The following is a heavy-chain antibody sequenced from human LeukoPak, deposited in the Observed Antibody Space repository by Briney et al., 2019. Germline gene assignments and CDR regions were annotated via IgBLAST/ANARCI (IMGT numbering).Heavy chain of an antibody. J-gene: IGHJ4*02. CDR1: GGSFSGYY. CDR3: ARGLVVPAGYYDY. Sequence: SETLSLTCAVYGGSFSGYYWSWIRQPPGKGLEWIGEINHSGSTNYNPSLKSRVTISVDTSKNQFSLKLSSVTAADTAVYYCARGLVVPAGYYDYWGQGTLVTVSS. D-gene: IGHD2-2*01. V-gene: IGHV4-34*01. CDR2: INHSGST.